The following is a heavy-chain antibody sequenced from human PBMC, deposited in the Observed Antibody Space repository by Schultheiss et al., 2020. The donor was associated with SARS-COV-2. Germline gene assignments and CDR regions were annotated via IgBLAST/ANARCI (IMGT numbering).Heavy chain of an antibody. CDR2: ISGSGGST. CDR3: AKDGESSGWDNDAFDI. CDR1: GFTFSSYA. D-gene: IGHD6-19*01. J-gene: IGHJ3*02. V-gene: IGHV3-23*01. Sequence: GGSLRLSCAASGFTFSSYAMSWVRQAPGKGLEWVSAISGSGGSTYYADSVKGRFTISRDNSKNTLYLQMNSLRAEDTAVYYCAKDGESSGWDNDAFDIWVQGTMVTVSS.